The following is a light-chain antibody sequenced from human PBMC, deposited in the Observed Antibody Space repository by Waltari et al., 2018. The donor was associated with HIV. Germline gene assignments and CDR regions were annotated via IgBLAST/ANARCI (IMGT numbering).Light chain of an antibody. V-gene: IGLV7-43*01. CDR1: TGAVTRGKS. CDR2: STS. Sequence: QTVVTTAPSLTVYPGGTVTLTCASRTGAVTRGKSPKRFQQKPGQYPRGLIYSTSNKNSWTPARFSGSLLGGKAALTLSGVQPEDEAEYYCLLYYGGAQRYVFGTGTKVTVL. J-gene: IGLJ1*01. CDR3: LLYYGGAQRYV.